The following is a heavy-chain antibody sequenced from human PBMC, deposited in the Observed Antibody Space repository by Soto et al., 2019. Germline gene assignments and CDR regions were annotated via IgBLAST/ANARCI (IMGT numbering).Heavy chain of an antibody. J-gene: IGHJ4*02. V-gene: IGHV3-23*01. CDR2: INDRGGNT. Sequence: GGSLRLSCAASGFTFSNSAMGWVRQAPGKGLEWVSTINDRGGNTYYADSVKGRFTISRDNSKSTLYLQMNSLRAEDTALYYCAKGTGYSYQCFFDYWGQGTLVTVSS. D-gene: IGHD3-9*01. CDR1: GFTFSNSA. CDR3: AKGTGYSYQCFFDY.